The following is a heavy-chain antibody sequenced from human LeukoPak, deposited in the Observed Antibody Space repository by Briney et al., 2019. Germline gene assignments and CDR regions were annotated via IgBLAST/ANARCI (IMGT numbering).Heavy chain of an antibody. V-gene: IGHV3-43*02. Sequence: GGSLRLSCAASGFTFGDYAIHWVRHAPGKGLEWVSLISGDAFTTYYADSVKGRFTISRDNNKNSLYLQMNSLGTEDTALYYCAKDRGNMLRPDYGTDVWGQGTTVTVSS. CDR3: AKDRGNMLRPDYGTDV. CDR1: GFTFGDYA. D-gene: IGHD3-10*01. CDR2: ISGDAFTT. J-gene: IGHJ6*02.